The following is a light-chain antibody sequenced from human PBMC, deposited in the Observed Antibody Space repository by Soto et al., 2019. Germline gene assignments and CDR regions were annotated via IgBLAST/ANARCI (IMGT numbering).Light chain of an antibody. CDR2: AAS. J-gene: IGKJ3*01. CDR3: QQSYSTPFT. Sequence: DIQMTQSPSSLSASAGDRVTITCRAGQTISSSLNWYQQKPGKAPKLLIYAASSLQSGVPSRFSGSGSGTDFTLTISSLQPEDFETYYCQQSYSTPFTFGPGTKVDIK. V-gene: IGKV1-39*01. CDR1: QTISSS.